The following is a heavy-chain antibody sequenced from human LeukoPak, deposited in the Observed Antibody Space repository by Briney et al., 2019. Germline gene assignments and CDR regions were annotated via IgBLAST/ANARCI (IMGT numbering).Heavy chain of an antibody. V-gene: IGHV4-34*01. D-gene: IGHD3-9*01. CDR2: INHSGST. CDR3: ARLAVLRYFDWLERYYYMDV. Sequence: SETLSLTCAVYGGSFSGYYWSWIRQPPGKGLEWIGEINHSGSTNYNPSLKSRVTISVDTSKNQFSLKLSSVTAADTAVYYCARLAVLRYFDWLERYYYMDVWGKGTTVTISS. J-gene: IGHJ6*03. CDR1: GGSFSGYY.